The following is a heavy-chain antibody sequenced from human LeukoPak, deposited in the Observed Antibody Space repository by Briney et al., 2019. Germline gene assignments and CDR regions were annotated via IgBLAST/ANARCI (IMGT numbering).Heavy chain of an antibody. CDR1: GGSITTYY. V-gene: IGHV4-4*07. Sequence: SETLSLTCTVSGGSITTYYWSWIRQPAGKGLEWIGRISTSGSTNYNPSLKSRVTMSVDTSKNQFSLKLSSVTAADTAVYYCPSDYYFGSGSYSQNFDYWGQGTLVTVSS. CDR3: PSDYYFGSGSYSQNFDY. J-gene: IGHJ4*02. D-gene: IGHD3-10*01. CDR2: ISTSGST.